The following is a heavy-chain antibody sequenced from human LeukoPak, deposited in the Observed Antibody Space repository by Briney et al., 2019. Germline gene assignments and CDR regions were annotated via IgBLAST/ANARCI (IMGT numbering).Heavy chain of an antibody. J-gene: IGHJ4*02. CDR3: ARVEYGSGTQRWYFDY. CDR2: IIPIFGTA. CDR1: GGTFSSYA. D-gene: IGHD3-10*01. V-gene: IGHV1-69*05. Sequence: SVKVSCKASGGTFSSYAISWVRQAPGQGLEWMGGIIPIFGTANYAQKFKGRVTITTDESTSTAYMELSSLRSEDTAVYYCARVEYGSGTQRWYFDYWGQGTLVTVSS.